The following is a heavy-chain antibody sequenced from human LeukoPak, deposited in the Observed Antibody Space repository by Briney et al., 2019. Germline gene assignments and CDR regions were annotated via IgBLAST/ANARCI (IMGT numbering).Heavy chain of an antibody. Sequence: ASVKVSCKASGYTFTSYAMNWVRQAPGQGLEWMGWINTNTGNPTYAQGFTGRFVFSLDTSVSTAYLQISSLKAEGTAVYYCARSYSSSWYVEGFDPWGQGTLVTVSS. CDR1: GYTFTSYA. J-gene: IGHJ5*02. V-gene: IGHV7-4-1*02. CDR3: ARSYSSSWYVEGFDP. CDR2: INTNTGNP. D-gene: IGHD6-13*01.